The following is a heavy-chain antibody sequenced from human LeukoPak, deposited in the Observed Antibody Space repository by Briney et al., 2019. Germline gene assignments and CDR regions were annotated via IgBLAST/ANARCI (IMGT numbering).Heavy chain of an antibody. CDR2: ISAYNGNT. D-gene: IGHD5-18*01. CDR1: GYTFTSYG. CDR3: AKDGYSYGPQPLYDY. J-gene: IGHJ4*02. Sequence: ASVKVSCKASGYTFTSYGISWVRQAPGQGLEWMGWISAYNGNTNYAQKLQGRVTMTTDTSTSTAYMELRSLRSDDTAVYYCAKDGYSYGPQPLYDYWGQGTLVTVSS. V-gene: IGHV1-18*01.